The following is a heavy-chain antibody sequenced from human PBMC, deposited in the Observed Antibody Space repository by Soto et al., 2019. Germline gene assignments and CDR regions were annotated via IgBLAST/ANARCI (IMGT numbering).Heavy chain of an antibody. CDR2: IYYSGSA. D-gene: IGHD2-2*01. CDR1: GGSISSSYYY. Sequence: SETLSLTCTVSGGSISSSYYYWGWIRQPPGKGLEWIGSIYYSGSAYYTPSLKSRLTISVDTSKNQFSLKLSSVTAADTAVYYCARHGCSRGGCSYYYYSYGMDVWGLGTTVTVSS. V-gene: IGHV4-39*01. J-gene: IGHJ6*02. CDR3: ARHGCSRGGCSYYYYSYGMDV.